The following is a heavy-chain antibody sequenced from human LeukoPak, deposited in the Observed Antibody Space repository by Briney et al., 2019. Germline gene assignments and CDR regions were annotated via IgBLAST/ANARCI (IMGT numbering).Heavy chain of an antibody. CDR2: IIPIFGIA. Sequence: SVRVSCKASRYTFTSYDLNWVRQAPGEGLEWMGRIIPIFGIANYAQKFQGRVTITADKSTSTAYMELSSLRSEATAVYYCASPGGYSYGRDGFDYWGQGTLVTVSS. J-gene: IGHJ4*02. D-gene: IGHD5-18*01. CDR3: ASPGGYSYGRDGFDY. CDR1: RYTFTSYD. V-gene: IGHV1-69*10.